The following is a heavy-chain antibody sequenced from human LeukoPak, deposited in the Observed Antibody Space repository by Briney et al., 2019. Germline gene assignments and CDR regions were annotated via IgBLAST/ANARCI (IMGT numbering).Heavy chain of an antibody. CDR2: ISYDGSNK. J-gene: IGHJ4*02. Sequence: GGSLRLSCAASGFTFSSYGMHWVRQAPGKGLEWVAVISYDGSNKYYADSMKGRFTISRDNSKNTLYLQMNSLRAEDTAVYYCAKDRGIAVAAEIDYWGQGTLVTVSS. D-gene: IGHD6-19*01. V-gene: IGHV3-30*18. CDR3: AKDRGIAVAAEIDY. CDR1: GFTFSSYG.